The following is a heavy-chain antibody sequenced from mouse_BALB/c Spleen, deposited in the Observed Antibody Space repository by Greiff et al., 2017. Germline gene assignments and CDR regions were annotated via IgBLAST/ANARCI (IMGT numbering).Heavy chain of an antibody. CDR3: ASGGVRGWFAY. V-gene: IGHV3-2*02. J-gene: IGHJ3*01. D-gene: IGHD2-14*01. CDR2: ISYSGST. Sequence: EVKLQESGPGLVKPSQSLSLTCTVTGYSITSDYAWNWIRQFPGNKLEWMGYISYSGSTSYNPSLKSRISITRDTSKNQFFLQLNSVTTEDTATYYCASGGVRGWFAYWGQGTLVTVSA. CDR1: GYSITSDYA.